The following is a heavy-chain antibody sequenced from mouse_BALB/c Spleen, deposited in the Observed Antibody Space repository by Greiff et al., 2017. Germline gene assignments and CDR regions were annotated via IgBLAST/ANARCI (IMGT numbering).Heavy chain of an antibody. V-gene: IGHV5-9-4*01. J-gene: IGHJ2*01. CDR1: GFTFSSYA. CDR2: ISSGGSYT. D-gene: IGHD2-1*01. CDR3: ARVGYGNYVHNFDY. Sequence: EVMLVESGGGLVKPGGSLKLSCAASGFTFSSYAMSWVRQSPEKRLEWVAEISSGGSYTYYPDTVTGRFTISRDNAKNTLYLEMSSLRSEDTAMYYCARVGYGNYVHNFDYWGQGTTLTVSS.